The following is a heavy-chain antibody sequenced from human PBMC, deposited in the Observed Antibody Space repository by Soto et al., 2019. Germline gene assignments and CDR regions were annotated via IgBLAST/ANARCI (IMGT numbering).Heavy chain of an antibody. CDR3: AREWPGAGRDALDI. CDR2: ISDYNGNT. Sequence: QVQLVQSGPEVKKPGASVKVSCKASGFSLRNYVITWVRQAPGEGLEWMGWISDYNGNTNYAQKLEGRVTMTTDTSTSTAYMELRILRSDDTAIYFCAREWPGAGRDALDIWGQGTVVTVSS. CDR1: GFSLRNYV. J-gene: IGHJ3*02. V-gene: IGHV1-18*01. D-gene: IGHD6-19*01.